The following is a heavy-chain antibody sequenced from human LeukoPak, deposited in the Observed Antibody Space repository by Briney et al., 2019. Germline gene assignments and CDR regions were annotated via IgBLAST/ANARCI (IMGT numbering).Heavy chain of an antibody. CDR2: IYHSGST. J-gene: IGHJ4*02. Sequence: SETPSLTCAVSGGSISSSNWWSWVRQPPGKGLEWIGEIYHSGSTNYNPSLKSRVTISVDKSKNQFSLKLSSVTAADTAVYYCAKVFRDGYNYPFDYWGQGTLVTVSS. CDR3: AKVFRDGYNYPFDY. V-gene: IGHV4-4*02. D-gene: IGHD5-24*01. CDR1: GGSISSSNW.